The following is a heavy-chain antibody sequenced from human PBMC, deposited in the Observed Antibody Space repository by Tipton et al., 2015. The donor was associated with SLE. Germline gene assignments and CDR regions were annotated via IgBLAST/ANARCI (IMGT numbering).Heavy chain of an antibody. V-gene: IGHV3-48*01. CDR1: GFTFSSYS. D-gene: IGHD2-2*02. CDR2: ISSSSSTI. Sequence: SLRLSCAASGFTFSSYSMNWVRQAPGKGLEWVSYISSSSSTIYYADSVKGRFTISRDNAKNSLYLQMNSLRAEDTAVYYCARDLVVVPAAIPELLAWGQGTLVTVSS. J-gene: IGHJ4*02. CDR3: ARDLVVVPAAIPELLA.